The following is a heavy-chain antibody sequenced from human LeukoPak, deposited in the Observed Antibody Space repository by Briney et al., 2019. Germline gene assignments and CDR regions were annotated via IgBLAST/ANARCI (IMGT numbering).Heavy chain of an antibody. J-gene: IGHJ6*02. CDR1: GFTFSSYS. V-gene: IGHV3-9*01. CDR2: ISWNSGSI. D-gene: IGHD3-10*01. Sequence: GGSLRLSCAASGFTFSSYSMNWVRKAPGKGLEWVSGISWNSGSIGHADSVKGRFTISRDNAKNSLYLQMNSLRAEDTALYYCAKDMGAGRITMVRGGPYYYYYGMDVWGQGTTVTVSS. CDR3: AKDMGAGRITMVRGGPYYYYYGMDV.